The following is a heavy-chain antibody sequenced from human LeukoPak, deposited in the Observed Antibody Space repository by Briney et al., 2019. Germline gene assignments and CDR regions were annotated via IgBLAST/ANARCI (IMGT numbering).Heavy chain of an antibody. CDR1: GFTFDDYA. CDR3: AKDRSPYCGGDCYASDTFDI. J-gene: IGHJ3*02. Sequence: PGRSLRLSCAASGFTFDDYAMHWVRQAPGKGLEWVSGISWNSGSIGYADSVKGRFTISRDNAKNSLYLQMNSLRAEDTALYYCAKDRSPYCGGDCYASDTFDIWGQGTMVTVSS. CDR2: ISWNSGSI. V-gene: IGHV3-9*01. D-gene: IGHD2-21*02.